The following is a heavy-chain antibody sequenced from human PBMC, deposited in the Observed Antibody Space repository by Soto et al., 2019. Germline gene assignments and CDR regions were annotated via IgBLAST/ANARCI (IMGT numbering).Heavy chain of an antibody. CDR1: SGSISTSRSY. CDR2: IFYSGST. V-gene: IGHV4-39*01. CDR3: ARQPTTGYTDSWFDP. D-gene: IGHD3-16*02. Sequence: QLQLLESGPGLVKDSETLSLTCSVSSGSISTSRSYWAWIRQPPGNGLEWLANIFYSGSTFYNPSLASRVSVSVDTSKNEFSLKLRSVTAADTAVYYCARQPTTGYTDSWFDPWGQGTLVTFSS. J-gene: IGHJ5*02.